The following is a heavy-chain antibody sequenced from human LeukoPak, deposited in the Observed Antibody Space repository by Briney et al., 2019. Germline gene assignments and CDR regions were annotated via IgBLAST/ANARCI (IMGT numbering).Heavy chain of an antibody. CDR3: AKDLRVVVVPAAPFDY. Sequence: GGSLRLSCAASGFTFSSYGMHWVRQAPGKGLEWVAFIRYDGSNKYYADSVKGRFTISRDNSKNTLYLQMNSLRAEDTAVYYCAKDLRVVVVPAAPFDYWGQGTLVTVSS. J-gene: IGHJ4*02. CDR1: GFTFSSYG. D-gene: IGHD2-2*01. CDR2: IRYDGSNK. V-gene: IGHV3-30*02.